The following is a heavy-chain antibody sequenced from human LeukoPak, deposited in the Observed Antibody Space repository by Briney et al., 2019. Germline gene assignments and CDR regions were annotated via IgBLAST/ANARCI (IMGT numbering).Heavy chain of an antibody. J-gene: IGHJ6*03. D-gene: IGHD2-15*01. CDR3: ARAMYCSGGSCGYYYYMDV. CDR2: IIPIFGTA. Sequence: SVNVSCKASGYTFTSYDINWVRQATGQGLEWMGGIIPIFGTANYAQKFQGRVTITTDESTSTAYMELSSLRSEDTAVYYCARAMYCSGGSCGYYYYMDVWGKGTTVTVSS. CDR1: GYTFTSYD. V-gene: IGHV1-69*05.